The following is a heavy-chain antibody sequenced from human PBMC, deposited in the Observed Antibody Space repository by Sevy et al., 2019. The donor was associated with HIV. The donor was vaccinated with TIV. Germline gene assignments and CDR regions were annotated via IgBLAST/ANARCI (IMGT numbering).Heavy chain of an antibody. D-gene: IGHD3-9*01. J-gene: IGHJ4*02. V-gene: IGHV1-18*01. CDR2: ISAHNANT. CDR3: ARAVPYYDILTGRNYFDY. Sequence: ASVKVSCKASGYSFSNYGISWVRQAPGQGLEWMVWISAHNANTNYAQKLQERVTMTTDTSTSTAYMELRSLRSDDTAVYYCARAVPYYDILTGRNYFDYWGQGTLVTVSS. CDR1: GYSFSNYG.